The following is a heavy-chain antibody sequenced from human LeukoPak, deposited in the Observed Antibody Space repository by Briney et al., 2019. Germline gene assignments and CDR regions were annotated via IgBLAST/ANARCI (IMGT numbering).Heavy chain of an antibody. CDR2: MNLNRGDT. V-gene: IGHV1-8*01. Sequence: GASVKVSCKASGYTFTSYDIHWVRQATGQGLEWMGRMNLNRGDTDYAQKFQGRVTMTRDTSISTAYMELSSLRSEDTDVYYCARADRRRPPYSSSWYSENIFDYWGQGTLVTVSS. D-gene: IGHD6-13*01. J-gene: IGHJ4*02. CDR1: GYTFTSYD. CDR3: ARADRRRPPYSSSWYSENIFDY.